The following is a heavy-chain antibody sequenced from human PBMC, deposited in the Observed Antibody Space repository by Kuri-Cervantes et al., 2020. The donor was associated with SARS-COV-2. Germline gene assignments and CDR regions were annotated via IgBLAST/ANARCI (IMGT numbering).Heavy chain of an antibody. CDR3: ARQHGGNFDY. Sequence: GESLKIPCAASGFTFSSYSMNWVRQAPGKGLEWVSYISSSSSTIYYADSVKGRFTISRDNAKNSLYLPMNSLRDEDTAVYYCARQHGGNFDYWGQGNLVHVAS. J-gene: IGHJ4*02. V-gene: IGHV3-48*02. D-gene: IGHD4-23*01. CDR1: GFTFSSYS. CDR2: ISSSSSTI.